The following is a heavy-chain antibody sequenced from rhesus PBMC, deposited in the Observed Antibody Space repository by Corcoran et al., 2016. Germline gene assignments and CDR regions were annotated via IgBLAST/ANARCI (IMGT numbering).Heavy chain of an antibody. CDR1: GGAISSSNW. CDR2: NYGSGGST. CDR3: ARPWGIAAAGSDY. Sequence: QVQLQESGPAVVKPSETLSLTCAVFGGAISSSNWWSWIRQSPGKGLEWSGGNYGSGGSTEYNPSLRSRVTISQATSKNQFSLKLSSVTAADTAVYYCARPWGIAAAGSDYWGQGVLVTVSS. V-gene: IGHV4-93*01. D-gene: IGHD6-31*01. J-gene: IGHJ4*01.